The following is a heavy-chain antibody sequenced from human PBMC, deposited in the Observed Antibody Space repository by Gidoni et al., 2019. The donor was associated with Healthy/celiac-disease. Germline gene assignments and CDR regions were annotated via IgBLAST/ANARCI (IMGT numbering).Heavy chain of an antibody. CDR1: GFTFDDYA. Sequence: EVQLVESGGVVVQPGGSLRLSCAASGFTFDDYAMHWVRQAPGKGLEWGSLISWDGGSTYYADSVKGRFTISRDNSKNSLYLQMNSLRAEDTALYYCARAPGNYYGMDVWGQGTTVTVSS. CDR3: ARAPGNYYGMDV. V-gene: IGHV3-43D*04. CDR2: ISWDGGST. J-gene: IGHJ6*02.